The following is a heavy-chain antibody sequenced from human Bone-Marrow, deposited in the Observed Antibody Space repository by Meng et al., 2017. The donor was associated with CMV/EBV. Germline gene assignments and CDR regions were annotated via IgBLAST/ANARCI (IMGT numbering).Heavy chain of an antibody. CDR1: GGSFSGYN. V-gene: IGHV4-34*01. Sequence: GSLRLSCAVYGGSFSGYNWSWIRQPPGKGLEWIGEINHSGSTNYNPSLKSRVTISVDTSKKWFSLKLNSVTAADTAVYYCARGREIVVVPAATGSRTYYYYAKYVWGQGTTVTVSS. J-gene: IGHJ6*02. D-gene: IGHD2-2*01. CDR2: INHSGST. CDR3: ARGREIVVVPAATGSRTYYYYAKYV.